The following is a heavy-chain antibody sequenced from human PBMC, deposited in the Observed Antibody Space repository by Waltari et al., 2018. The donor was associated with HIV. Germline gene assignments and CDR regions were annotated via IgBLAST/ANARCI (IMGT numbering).Heavy chain of an antibody. V-gene: IGHV1-2*02. Sequence: QVQLVQSGAEVKSPGDSVKVSCKASGYTFTGSYIQWVRQAPGQGLEWMGWDNPNRCNTNYAQKFQGSVIMTRDTSINSVYMELSILTSDDTSVYYCTRVGFGSGTYYFPGGYWGQGTPVTVSS. CDR3: TRVGFGSGTYYFPGGY. CDR1: GYTFTGSY. CDR2: DNPNRCNT. J-gene: IGHJ4*02. D-gene: IGHD3-10*01.